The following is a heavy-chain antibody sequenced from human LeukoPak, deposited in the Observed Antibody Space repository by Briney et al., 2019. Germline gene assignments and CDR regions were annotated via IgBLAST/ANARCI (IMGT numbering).Heavy chain of an antibody. J-gene: IGHJ5*02. D-gene: IGHD6-19*01. CDR3: ARDHHDDLIAVANFPTYNWFDP. V-gene: IGHV4-39*07. Sequence: SETLSLTCTVSGGSISSSSYYWGWLRPPPGKGLEWIGSIYYSGSTYYNPSLKSRVTISVDTSKNQFSLKLSSVTAADTAVYYCARDHHDDLIAVANFPTYNWFDPWGQGTLVTASS. CDR2: IYYSGST. CDR1: GGSISSSSYY.